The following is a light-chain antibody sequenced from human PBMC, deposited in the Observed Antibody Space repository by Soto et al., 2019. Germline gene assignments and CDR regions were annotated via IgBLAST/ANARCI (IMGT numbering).Light chain of an antibody. Sequence: DIQMTQSPSSLSASVGDRVAITCRTSQSIGGYLNWYHQKSGRAPNLLIYNASTLQTGVSSRFTGTGAGTQFTLSISSLHPEDFGTYYCQQTFTIPRTFGPGTRVDVK. V-gene: IGKV1-39*01. CDR2: NAS. CDR1: QSIGGY. J-gene: IGKJ3*01. CDR3: QQTFTIPRT.